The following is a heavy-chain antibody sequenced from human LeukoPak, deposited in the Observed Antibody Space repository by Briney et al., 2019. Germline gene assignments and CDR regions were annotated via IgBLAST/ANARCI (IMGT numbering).Heavy chain of an antibody. V-gene: IGHV3-23*01. CDR3: ARVVYCSSTSCHPSHGPYYYYMDV. Sequence: GGSLRLSCAASGFTFSSYAMSWVRQAPGKGLEWVSAISGSGGSTYYADSMKGRFTISRDNSKNTLYLQMNSLRAEDTAVYYCARVVYCSSTSCHPSHGPYYYYMDVWGKGTTVTVSS. CDR1: GFTFSSYA. J-gene: IGHJ6*03. CDR2: ISGSGGST. D-gene: IGHD2-2*01.